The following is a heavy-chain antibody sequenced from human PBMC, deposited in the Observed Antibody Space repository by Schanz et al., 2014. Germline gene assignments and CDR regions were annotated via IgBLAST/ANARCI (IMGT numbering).Heavy chain of an antibody. J-gene: IGHJ4*02. Sequence: QVQLVQSGAEVKKPGASVKVSCKASGYTFTSYGISWVRQAPGQGLEWMGWISPYNGNTNYAQKLQGRVTMTADTSTSTAYMDLRSLRSEDTAVYYCARGSPENMIRGELDYWGQGTLVTVSS. CDR2: ISPYNGNT. CDR1: GYTFTSYG. D-gene: IGHD3-10*01. CDR3: ARGSPENMIRGELDY. V-gene: IGHV1-18*01.